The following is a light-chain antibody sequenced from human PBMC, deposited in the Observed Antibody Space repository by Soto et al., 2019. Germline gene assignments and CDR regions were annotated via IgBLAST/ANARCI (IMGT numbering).Light chain of an antibody. J-gene: IGKJ4*01. CDR1: QSVSSSY. CDR3: QQYGSSSFT. Sequence: ENVFTQSPGTLSFSPREKATPSSRARQSVSSSYLAWYQQKPGQAPRLLIYGASSRATGIPDRFSGSGSGTDFTLTVSRLEPEDFAVYYCQQYGSSSFTFGGGTKVDIK. V-gene: IGKV3-20*01. CDR2: GAS.